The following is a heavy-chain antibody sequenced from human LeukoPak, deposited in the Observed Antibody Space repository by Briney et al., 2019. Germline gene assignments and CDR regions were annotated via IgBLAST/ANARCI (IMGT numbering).Heavy chain of an antibody. V-gene: IGHV3-23*01. CDR2: ISGSGGST. Sequence: GGSLRLSCAASGFTFSSYAMSWVRQAPGKGMEWVSAISGSGGSTYYADSVKGRFTISRDNSKNTLYLQMNSLRAEDTAVYYCAKDSDSGWYYFDYWGQGTLVTVSS. CDR3: AKDSDSGWYYFDY. D-gene: IGHD6-19*01. J-gene: IGHJ4*02. CDR1: GFTFSSYA.